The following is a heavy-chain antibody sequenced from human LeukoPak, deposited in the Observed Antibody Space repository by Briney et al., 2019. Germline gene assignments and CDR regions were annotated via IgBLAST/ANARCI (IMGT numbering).Heavy chain of an antibody. J-gene: IGHJ6*02. CDR2: ISSSSSYI. Sequence: PGGSLRLSCAASGFTFSDHYMDWVRQAPGKGLEWVSSISSSSSYIYYADSVKGRFTISRDNTKSSLYLQMHSLRAEDTAVYYCARDGTGIVYYYAMDVWGQGTTVTVSS. V-gene: IGHV3-21*01. CDR3: ARDGTGIVYYYAMDV. CDR1: GFTFSDHY. D-gene: IGHD3/OR15-3a*01.